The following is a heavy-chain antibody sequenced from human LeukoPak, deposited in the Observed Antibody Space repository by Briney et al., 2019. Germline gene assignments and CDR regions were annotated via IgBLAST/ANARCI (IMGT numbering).Heavy chain of an antibody. J-gene: IGHJ6*03. V-gene: IGHV4-34*01. CDR1: GASFSAYY. D-gene: IGHD6-6*01. CDR3: ARRRPHSYYYYYYYMDV. CDR2: INHSGST. Sequence: SETLSLTCAVYGASFSAYYWTWIRQPPGKGLEWIGEINHSGSTNYNPSLKSRVTISVDTSKNQFSLKLSSVAAADTAVYYCARRRPHSYYYYYYYMDVWGKGTTVTVSS.